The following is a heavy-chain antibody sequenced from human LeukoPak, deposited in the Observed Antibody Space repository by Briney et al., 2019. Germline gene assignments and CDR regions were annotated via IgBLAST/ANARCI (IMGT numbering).Heavy chain of an antibody. Sequence: ASVKVSCKASGYTFTSYDINWVRQATGQGLEWMGWMNPNSGNTGYAQKFQGRVTMTRNTSISTAYMELSSLRSEDTAVCYCARSGGYDSSGYYYYYYYMDVWGKGTTVTISS. CDR2: MNPNSGNT. V-gene: IGHV1-8*01. CDR3: ARSGGYDSSGYYYYYYYMDV. D-gene: IGHD3-22*01. CDR1: GYTFTSYD. J-gene: IGHJ6*03.